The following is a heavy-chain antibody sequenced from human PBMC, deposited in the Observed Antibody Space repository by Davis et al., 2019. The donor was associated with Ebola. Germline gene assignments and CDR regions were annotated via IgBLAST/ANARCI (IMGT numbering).Heavy chain of an antibody. D-gene: IGHD6-6*01. V-gene: IGHV3-53*01. CDR2: IYSGGST. J-gene: IGHJ6*03. CDR3: ARSLAAVAARPYYYYYYMDV. Sequence: PGGSLRLSCAASGFTVSSNYMSWVRQAPGKGLEWVSVIYSGGSTYYADSVKGRFTISRDNSKNTLYLQMNSLRAEDTAVYYCARSLAAVAARPYYYYYYMDVWGKGTTVTVSS. CDR1: GFTVSSNY.